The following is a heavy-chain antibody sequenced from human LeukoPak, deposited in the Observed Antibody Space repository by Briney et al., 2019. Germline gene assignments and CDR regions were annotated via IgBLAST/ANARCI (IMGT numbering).Heavy chain of an antibody. CDR1: GGSFSGYY. CDR3: ARDGPGWFDAFDI. V-gene: IGHV4-59*01. D-gene: IGHD2-15*01. J-gene: IGHJ3*02. Sequence: SETLSLTCAVYGGSFSGYYWSWIRQPPGKGLEWIGYIYYSGSTNYNPSLKSRVTISVDTSKNQFSLKLSSVTAADTAVYYCARDGPGWFDAFDIWGQGTMVTVSS. CDR2: IYYSGST.